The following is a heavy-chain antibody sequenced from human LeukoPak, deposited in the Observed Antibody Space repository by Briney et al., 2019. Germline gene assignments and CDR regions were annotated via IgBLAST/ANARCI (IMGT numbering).Heavy chain of an antibody. J-gene: IGHJ4*02. CDR2: IKQDGSEK. Sequence: GGSLRLSCAASGITFSSYWMSWVRQAPGKGLEWGANIKQDGSEKYYVDSVKGRFTISRDNAKNSLYLQMNSLRAEDTAVYYCARTIFGVVIRCYFDYWGQGTLVTVSS. D-gene: IGHD3-3*01. CDR1: GITFSSYW. V-gene: IGHV3-7*01. CDR3: ARTIFGVVIRCYFDY.